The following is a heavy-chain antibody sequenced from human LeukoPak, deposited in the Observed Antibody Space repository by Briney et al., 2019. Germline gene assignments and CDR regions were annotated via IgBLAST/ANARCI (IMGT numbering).Heavy chain of an antibody. D-gene: IGHD1-26*01. CDR2: ISGGGGST. CDR1: GFTFTSYS. CDR3: AKGGKWDVTPFDY. Sequence: GGSLRLSCAASGFTFTSYSVNWVRQAPGKGLEWVSTISGGGGSTYYADSVKGRFTISRDDSKNTLYLQVNSLRAEDTAVYYCAKGGKWDVTPFDYWGQGTLVTVSS. V-gene: IGHV3-23*01. J-gene: IGHJ4*02.